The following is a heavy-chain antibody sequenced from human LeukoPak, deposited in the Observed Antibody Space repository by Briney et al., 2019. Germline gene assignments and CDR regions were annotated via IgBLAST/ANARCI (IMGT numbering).Heavy chain of an antibody. CDR1: GFTFSNYG. Sequence: GGSLRLSCAASGFTFSNYGMNWVRQAPGKGLEWVANIKTDGSEEYYVDSVKGQFTISRDNAKNSLYLQMNSLRAEDTAVYYCAKDGAAWYFDLWGRGTLVTVSS. D-gene: IGHD3-16*01. CDR2: IKTDGSEE. CDR3: AKDGAAWYFDL. J-gene: IGHJ2*01. V-gene: IGHV3-7*01.